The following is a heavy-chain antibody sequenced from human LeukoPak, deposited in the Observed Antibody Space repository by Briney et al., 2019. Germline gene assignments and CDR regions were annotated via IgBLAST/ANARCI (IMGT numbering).Heavy chain of an antibody. CDR3: ARDLYSSGWPAFDL. CDR2: ISSNSDTI. CDR1: GFTLGDYD. D-gene: IGHD6-19*01. Sequence: GGTLRLSCAASGFTLGDYDIHWVRQAPGKGPEWVSSISSNSDTIAYAEPVKGRFTVSRDNTINSLYLQMNSLRVEDTAVYYCARDLYSSGWPAFDLWGRGTLVTVSS. V-gene: IGHV3-9*01. J-gene: IGHJ2*01.